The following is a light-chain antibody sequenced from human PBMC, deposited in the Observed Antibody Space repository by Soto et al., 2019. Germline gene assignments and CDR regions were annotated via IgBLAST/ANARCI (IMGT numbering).Light chain of an antibody. CDR2: WAS. Sequence: DIVMTQSPDSLAVSLGERATINCKSSQSVFYTSNNKNYIAWYQQKSGQPPKLLIYWASTRESGVPDRFSGGGSGTDFTLTISSLQAEDVAVYYCQQYDSVPITFGQGTRLEIK. V-gene: IGKV4-1*01. CDR3: QQYDSVPIT. J-gene: IGKJ5*01. CDR1: QSVFYTSNNKNY.